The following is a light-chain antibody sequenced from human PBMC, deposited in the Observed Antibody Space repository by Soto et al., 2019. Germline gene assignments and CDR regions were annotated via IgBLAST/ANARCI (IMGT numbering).Light chain of an antibody. CDR3: QQRNNWPLT. Sequence: EIVLTQSPGTLSLSPGERATLSCRTSESVSDSQLAWYQQKPGQAPRLLIYGASTRATGIPDRFSGSGSGTDFTLTISSLEPEDFAVYYCQQRNNWPLTFGGGTKVDIK. J-gene: IGKJ4*01. V-gene: IGKV3D-20*02. CDR2: GAS. CDR1: ESVSDSQ.